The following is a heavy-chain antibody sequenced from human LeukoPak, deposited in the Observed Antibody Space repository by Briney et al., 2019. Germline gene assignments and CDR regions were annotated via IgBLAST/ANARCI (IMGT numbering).Heavy chain of an antibody. CDR3: ARSSEYSGSYYGEGAFDI. V-gene: IGHV4-39*01. CDR2: IYYSGST. CDR1: GGSISSSSYY. D-gene: IGHD1-26*01. Sequence: SETLSLTCTVSGGSISSSSYYWGWIRQPPGKGLKWIGSIYYSGSTYYNPSLKSRGTISVDTSKNQFSLKLSSVTAADTAVYYCARSSEYSGSYYGEGAFDIWGQGTMVTVSS. J-gene: IGHJ3*02.